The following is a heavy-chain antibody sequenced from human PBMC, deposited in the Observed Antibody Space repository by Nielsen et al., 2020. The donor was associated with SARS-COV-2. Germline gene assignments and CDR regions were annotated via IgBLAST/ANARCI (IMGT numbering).Heavy chain of an antibody. CDR3: ARALGYSYGVPYYYYGMDV. CDR2: ISAYNGNT. Sequence: ASVKVSCKASGYTFTSYGISWVRQAPGQGLEWMGWISAYNGNTNYAQKLQGRVTMTTDTSTSTVYMELSSLRSEDTAVYYCARALGYSYGVPYYYYGMDVWGQGTTVTVSS. CDR1: GYTFTSYG. J-gene: IGHJ6*02. D-gene: IGHD5-18*01. V-gene: IGHV1-18*01.